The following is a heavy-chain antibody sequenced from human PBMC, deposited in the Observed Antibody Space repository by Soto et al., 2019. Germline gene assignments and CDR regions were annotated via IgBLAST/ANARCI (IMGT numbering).Heavy chain of an antibody. CDR3: ARDPTYCTGGSCFSGGWFDP. J-gene: IGHJ5*02. Sequence: PSQTLSLTCAISGDSVSSNSAAWNWIRQSPSRGLEWLGRTYYRSKWYNDYTVSVKSRITINPDTSKNQFSLQLDSVTPEDTAVYYCARDPTYCTGGSCFSGGWFDPWGQGTLVTVSS. D-gene: IGHD2-15*01. CDR1: GDSVSSNSAA. V-gene: IGHV6-1*01. CDR2: TYYRSKWYN.